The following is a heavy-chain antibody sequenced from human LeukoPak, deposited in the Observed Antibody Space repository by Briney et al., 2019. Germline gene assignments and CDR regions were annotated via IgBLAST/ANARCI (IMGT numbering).Heavy chain of an antibody. J-gene: IGHJ4*02. CDR2: IYPGDSDT. Sequence: GESLKISCKGSGYSFTSYWIGWVRQMPGKGLEWMGIIYPGDSDTRYSPSFQGQVTISADKSTSTAYLQWSSLKASDTAMYYCARVKPGTYYYGSGIDYWAREPWSPSPQ. CDR3: ARVKPGTYYYGSGIDY. D-gene: IGHD3-10*01. V-gene: IGHV5-51*01. CDR1: GYSFTSYW.